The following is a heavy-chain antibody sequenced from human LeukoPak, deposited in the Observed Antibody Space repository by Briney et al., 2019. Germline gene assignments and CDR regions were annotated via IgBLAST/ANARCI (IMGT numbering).Heavy chain of an antibody. CDR1: GFTFSNYR. CDR2: ISSSSIYI. D-gene: IGHD6-13*01. CDR3: TKAKAVGIGVIDY. Sequence: PGGSLRLSCAASGFTFSNYRMNWVRQAPGKGLEWVSSISSSSIYIYYADSLKGRFTISRDNAKNSLYLQMNSLRAEDTAVYYCTKAKAVGIGVIDYWGQGTLVTVSS. J-gene: IGHJ4*02. V-gene: IGHV3-21*04.